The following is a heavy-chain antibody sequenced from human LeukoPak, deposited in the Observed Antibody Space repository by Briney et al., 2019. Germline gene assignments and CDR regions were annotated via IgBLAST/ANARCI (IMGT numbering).Heavy chain of an antibody. D-gene: IGHD2-8*01. CDR3: AGGRVYYTNGVCYIGAFDI. CDR2: INPKSGGT. Sequence: ASVKVSFKASGYTFTGYYMHWVRQAPGQGLEWMGWINPKSGGTNYAQEFQGRVTMTRDTSISTAYMELSRLRSDDTAVYYCAGGRVYYTNGVCYIGAFDIWGQGTMVTVSS. V-gene: IGHV1-2*02. CDR1: GYTFTGYY. J-gene: IGHJ3*02.